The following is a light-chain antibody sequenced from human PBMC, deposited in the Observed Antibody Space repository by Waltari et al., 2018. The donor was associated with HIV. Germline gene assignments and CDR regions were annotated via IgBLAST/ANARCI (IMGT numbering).Light chain of an antibody. V-gene: IGLV3-19*01. CDR2: GRN. CDR3: NSRDSSGNLWV. J-gene: IGLJ3*02. CDR1: SLRNYY. Sequence: SSELTQDPAVSVALGQTIRITCQGDSLRNYYASWYQQKPGQAPLLVLYGRNDRPSGIPDLFSGSKSGNTSSLTSSGVQAEDEADYYCNSRDSSGNLWVFGGGTKLTVL.